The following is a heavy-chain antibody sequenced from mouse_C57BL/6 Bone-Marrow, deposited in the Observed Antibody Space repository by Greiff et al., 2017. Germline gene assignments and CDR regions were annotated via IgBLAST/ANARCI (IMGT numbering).Heavy chain of an antibody. CDR3: TTGNFDY. CDR1: GFNIKDDY. Sequence: VQLQQSGAELVRPGASVKLSCTASGFNIKDDYMHWVKQRPEQGLEWIGWIDPENGDPEYASKFQGKATITADPSSNTAYRQLSSLTSEDTAVYYCTTGNFDYWGQGTTLTVSS. CDR2: IDPENGDP. J-gene: IGHJ2*01. V-gene: IGHV14-4*01.